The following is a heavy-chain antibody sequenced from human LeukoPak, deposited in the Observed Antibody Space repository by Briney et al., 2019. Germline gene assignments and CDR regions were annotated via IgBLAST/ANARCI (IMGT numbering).Heavy chain of an antibody. J-gene: IGHJ6*02. Sequence: SETLSLTCAVYGGSFSGYYWSWIRQPPGKGLEWIGEIYHSGSTNYNPSLKSRVTISVDTSKNQFSLKLSSVTAADTAVYYCARSFEIWFGELLGGMDVWGQGTTVTASS. D-gene: IGHD3-10*01. CDR2: IYHSGST. CDR1: GGSFSGYY. CDR3: ARSFEIWFGELLGGMDV. V-gene: IGHV4-34*01.